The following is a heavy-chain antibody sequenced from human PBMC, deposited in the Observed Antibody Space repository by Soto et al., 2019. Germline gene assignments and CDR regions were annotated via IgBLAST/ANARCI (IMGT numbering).Heavy chain of an antibody. J-gene: IGHJ4*02. Sequence: GGSLRLSCVVSVFPFGANAMSWVRQAPGKGLEWVSGLSNTGRRTSYADSVKGRFNISRDNSENTVYLQMNSLRVEDTAVYFCATEMGATQGPFDNWGQGTLVTVSS. V-gene: IGHV3-23*01. CDR3: ATEMGATQGPFDN. D-gene: IGHD1-26*01. CDR1: VFPFGANA. CDR2: LSNTGRRT.